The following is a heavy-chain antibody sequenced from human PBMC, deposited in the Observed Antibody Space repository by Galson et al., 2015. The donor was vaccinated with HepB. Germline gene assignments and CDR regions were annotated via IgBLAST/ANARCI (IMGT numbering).Heavy chain of an antibody. V-gene: IGHV1-69*06. D-gene: IGHD6-13*01. Sequence: SVKVSCKASGGTFSSYAISWVRQAPGQGLEWMGGIIPIFGTANYAQKFQGRVTITADKSTSTAYMELSSLRSEDTAVYYCARNLRLGIAAAGTDLGYWGQGTLVTVPS. CDR1: GGTFSSYA. J-gene: IGHJ4*02. CDR3: ARNLRLGIAAAGTDLGY. CDR2: IIPIFGTA.